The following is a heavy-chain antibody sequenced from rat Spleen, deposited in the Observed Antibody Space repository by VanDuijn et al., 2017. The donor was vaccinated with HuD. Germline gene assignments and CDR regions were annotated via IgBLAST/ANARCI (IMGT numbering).Heavy chain of an antibody. CDR1: GFTFSDYY. CDR3: TEGGFAY. D-gene: IGHD1-11*01. V-gene: IGHV5-20*01. CDR2: ISYDGGST. Sequence: EVQLVESGGGLVQPGRSLKLSCAASGFTFSDYYMAWVRQATTKGLEWVASISYDGGSTYYRDSVKGRFTLSRDNANSTLYLQMGSLRSEDTATYYCTEGGFAYWGQGTLVTVSS. J-gene: IGHJ3*01.